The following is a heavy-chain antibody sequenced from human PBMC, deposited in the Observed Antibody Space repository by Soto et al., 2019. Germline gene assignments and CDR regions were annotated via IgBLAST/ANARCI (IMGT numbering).Heavy chain of an antibody. D-gene: IGHD6-6*01. V-gene: IGHV3-9*01. CDR3: AKDLEYSSSSGYMDV. CDR1: GFTFDDYA. CDR2: ISWNSGSI. J-gene: IGHJ6*03. Sequence: EVQLVESGGGLVQPGRSLRLSCAASGFTFDDYAMHWVRQAPGKGLEWVSGISWNSGSIGNADSVKGRFTISRDNAKNSLYLQMNSLRAEDTALYYCAKDLEYSSSSGYMDVWGKGTTVTVSS.